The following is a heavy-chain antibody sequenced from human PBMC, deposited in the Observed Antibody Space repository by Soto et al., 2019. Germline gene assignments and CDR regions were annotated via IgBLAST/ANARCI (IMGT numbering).Heavy chain of an antibody. V-gene: IGHV3-11*01. D-gene: IGHD3-16*01. CDR2: ISDSGTII. CDR3: ARDHLGDPPGYYYYGMDV. CDR1: GFTFSFHY. Sequence: QVQLVESGGGLVEPGGSLRLSCAASGFTFSFHYMSWIRQAPGKGLEWISYISDSGTIIYYADSVKGRFTISRDNAKKSLFLQMNSLRAEDTAVYYCARDHLGDPPGYYYYGMDVWGQGTTVTVSS. J-gene: IGHJ6*02.